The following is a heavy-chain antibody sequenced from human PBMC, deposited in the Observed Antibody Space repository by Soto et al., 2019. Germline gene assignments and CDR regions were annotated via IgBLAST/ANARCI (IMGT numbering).Heavy chain of an antibody. J-gene: IGHJ5*02. CDR3: AKDKDSYDFWSGCLFDP. V-gene: IGHV3-74*01. D-gene: IGHD3-3*01. CDR1: GFSFNNYW. Sequence: GGSLRLSCAASGFSFNNYWMHWVRQAPGKGLEWVSRVNGDGSSTDYADSVEGRFTISRDNSKNTLYLQMNSLRAEDTAVYYCAKDKDSYDFWSGCLFDPWGQGTLVTVSS. CDR2: VNGDGSST.